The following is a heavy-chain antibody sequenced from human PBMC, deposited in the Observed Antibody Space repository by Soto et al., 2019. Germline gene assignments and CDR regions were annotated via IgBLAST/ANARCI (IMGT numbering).Heavy chain of an antibody. D-gene: IGHD2-15*01. CDR2: ISGSGTST. Sequence: GSLRLSCAASGFTFSNYAMRWVRQAPGKGLEWVSAISGSGTSTYYADSVKGRFTISRDNSKNTLYLQMNSLRAEDTAVYYCTKASQYCSSGACYPDYWGQGTLVTVSS. CDR3: TKASQYCSSGACYPDY. V-gene: IGHV3-23*01. CDR1: GFTFSNYA. J-gene: IGHJ4*02.